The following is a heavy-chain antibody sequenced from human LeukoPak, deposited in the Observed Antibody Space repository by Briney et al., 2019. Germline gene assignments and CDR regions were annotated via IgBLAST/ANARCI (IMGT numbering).Heavy chain of an antibody. D-gene: IGHD6-6*01. V-gene: IGHV4-61*02. CDR2: IYTGGST. CDR1: GGSISSGSYY. Sequence: PSETLSLTCTVSGGSISSGSYYWSWIRQPAGKGLEWIGRIYTGGSTNYNPSLKSRVTISVDTSKNQFSLKLSSVTAADTAVYYCARAQIAARRYVDYWGQGTLVTVSS. J-gene: IGHJ4*02. CDR3: ARAQIAARRYVDY.